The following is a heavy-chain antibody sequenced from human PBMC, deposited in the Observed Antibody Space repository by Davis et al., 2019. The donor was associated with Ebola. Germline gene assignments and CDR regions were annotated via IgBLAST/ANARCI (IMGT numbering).Heavy chain of an antibody. Sequence: PGGSLRLSCAASGFTFSSYGMHWVRQAPGKGLEWVAVIWYDGSNKYYADSVKGRFTISRDNSKNTLYLQMNSLRAEDTAVYYCAKGPWTTTRYYYYYGMDVWGQGTTVTVSS. CDR1: GFTFSSYG. V-gene: IGHV3-33*06. CDR3: AKGPWTTTRYYYYYGMDV. D-gene: IGHD3/OR15-3a*01. J-gene: IGHJ6*02. CDR2: IWYDGSNK.